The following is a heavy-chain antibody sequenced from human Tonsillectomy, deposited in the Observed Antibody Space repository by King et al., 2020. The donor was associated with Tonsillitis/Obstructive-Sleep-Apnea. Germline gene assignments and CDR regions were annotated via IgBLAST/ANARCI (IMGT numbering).Heavy chain of an antibody. J-gene: IGHJ4*02. Sequence: VQLVESGAEVKKPGASVKVSCTASGYTFTGYYIHWVRQAPGQGLEWMGWINPNNGGTKYAQKFQGRVTVTRDTSISTAYVELSSLRTDDAAVYFCTRRTVTDGFDYWGQGALVTVSS. V-gene: IGHV1-2*02. D-gene: IGHD4-17*01. CDR2: INPNNGGT. CDR1: GYTFTGYY. CDR3: TRRTVTDGFDY.